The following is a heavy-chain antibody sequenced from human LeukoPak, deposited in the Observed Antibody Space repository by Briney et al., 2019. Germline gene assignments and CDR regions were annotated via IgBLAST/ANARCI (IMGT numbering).Heavy chain of an antibody. Sequence: GGSLRLSCAGSGFTFSTYSMNWVRQAPGKGLEWVSYISSSGSTIYYADSVKGRFTISRDNAKNSLYLQMNSLRAEDTAVYYCARDLSPVVRASPMGYWGQGTLVTVSS. CDR3: ARDLSPVVRASPMGY. V-gene: IGHV3-48*01. D-gene: IGHD3-10*01. CDR1: GFTFSTYS. J-gene: IGHJ4*02. CDR2: ISSSGSTI.